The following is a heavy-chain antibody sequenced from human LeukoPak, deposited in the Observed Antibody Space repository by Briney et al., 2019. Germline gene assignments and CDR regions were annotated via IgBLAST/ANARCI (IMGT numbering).Heavy chain of an antibody. CDR2: INSDGSST. D-gene: IGHD3-10*01. Sequence: GGSLRLSCAASGFTFSSYWMHWVRQAPGKGLVWVSRINSDGSSTSYADSVKGRFTIPRDNAKNTLYLQMNSLRAEDTAAYYCASFSVGSYGFDYWGQGTLVTVSS. V-gene: IGHV3-74*01. J-gene: IGHJ4*02. CDR1: GFTFSSYW. CDR3: ASFSVGSYGFDY.